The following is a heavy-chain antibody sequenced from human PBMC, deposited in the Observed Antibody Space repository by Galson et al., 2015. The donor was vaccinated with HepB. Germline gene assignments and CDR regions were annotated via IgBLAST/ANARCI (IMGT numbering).Heavy chain of an antibody. CDR1: GFTFSGYA. V-gene: IGHV3-30-3*01. CDR3: TRIGETAWNYYFDY. D-gene: IGHD3-10*01. Sequence: SLRLSCAASGFTFSGYASHWVRQAPGKGLEWVAVISYDGSNKFYAESVKGRFTISRDNSKNTLYLQMNSLRAEDTAVYYCTRIGETAWNYYFDYWGQGALVTVSS. CDR2: ISYDGSNK. J-gene: IGHJ4*02.